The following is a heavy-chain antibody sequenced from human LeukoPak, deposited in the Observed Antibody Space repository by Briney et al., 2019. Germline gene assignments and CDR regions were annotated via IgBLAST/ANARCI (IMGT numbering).Heavy chain of an antibody. CDR2: ISGGGGST. CDR3: ARNTNYGMDV. V-gene: IGHV3-23*01. D-gene: IGHD3-3*01. CDR1: GFTFSSYA. Sequence: QPGGSLRLSCAASGFTFSSYAMNWVRQAPGKGLEWVSTISGGGGSTYYTDSVKGRFTISRDNAKNSLFLQMNSLRAEDTAVYYCARNTNYGMDVWGQGTTVTVSS. J-gene: IGHJ6*02.